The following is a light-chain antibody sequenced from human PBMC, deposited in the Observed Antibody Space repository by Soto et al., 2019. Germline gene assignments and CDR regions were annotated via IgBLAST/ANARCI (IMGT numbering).Light chain of an antibody. CDR1: SSNIGAGYD. V-gene: IGLV1-40*01. CDR2: GNS. J-gene: IGLJ2*01. CDR3: QSYDSSLSVV. Sequence: QSVLTQPPSXXGXXXXXXXISCTGSSSNIGAGYDVHWYQQLPGTAPKLLIYGNSNRPSGVPDRFSGSKSGTSASLAITGLQAEDEADYYCQSYDSSLSVVFGGGTKLTVL.